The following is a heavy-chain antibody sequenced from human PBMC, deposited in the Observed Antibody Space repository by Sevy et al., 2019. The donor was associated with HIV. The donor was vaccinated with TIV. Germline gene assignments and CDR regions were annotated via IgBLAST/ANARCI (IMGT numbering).Heavy chain of an antibody. V-gene: IGHV3-9*03. Sequence: GGSLILSCAASGFTFDDYAMHWVRQAPGKGLEWVSGISWNSGSIGYADSVKGRFTISRDNAKNSLYLQMNSLRAEDMALYYCANDMGVDLFYGMDVWGQGTTVTVSS. CDR2: ISWNSGSI. CDR3: ANDMGVDLFYGMDV. CDR1: GFTFDDYA. J-gene: IGHJ6*02. D-gene: IGHD3-16*01.